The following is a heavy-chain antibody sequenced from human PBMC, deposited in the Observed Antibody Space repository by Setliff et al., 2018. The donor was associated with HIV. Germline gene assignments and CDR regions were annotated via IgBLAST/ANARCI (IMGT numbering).Heavy chain of an antibody. CDR3: ARGQSQGYAYSGSYGAFDI. J-gene: IGHJ3*02. V-gene: IGHV1-69*05. CDR1: GGTFSSYA. CDR2: IIPMFGTR. D-gene: IGHD1-26*01. Sequence: SVKVSCKASGGTFSSYAINWVRQAPGQGLELMGGIIPMFGTRNYAQKFQGRVTITTDESTSTAYMELSSLRSEDTALYYCARGQSQGYAYSGSYGAFDIWGQGTMVTVSS.